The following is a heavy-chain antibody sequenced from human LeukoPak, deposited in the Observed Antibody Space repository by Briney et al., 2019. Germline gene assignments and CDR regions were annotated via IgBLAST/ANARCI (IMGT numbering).Heavy chain of an antibody. CDR2: INPNTGAT. J-gene: IGHJ4*02. Sequence: GASVKVSCKASRYTFTNYGISWVRQAPGQGLEWMGWINPNTGATHSAQKFQGRITMTRDSSISTAYMDLSRLRSDDTAVYYCARDRVGSGWPRPYYFEVWGQGTLVTVSS. CDR1: RYTFTNYG. V-gene: IGHV1-2*02. D-gene: IGHD6-19*01. CDR3: ARDRVGSGWPRPYYFEV.